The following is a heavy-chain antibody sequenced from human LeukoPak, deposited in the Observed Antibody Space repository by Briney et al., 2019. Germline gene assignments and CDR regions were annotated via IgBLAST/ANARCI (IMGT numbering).Heavy chain of an antibody. Sequence: GESLKISCKGSGYLFTSYWIGWVRQMPGEGLEWMGIIYPDDSDTKYSPSFRGQVIISSDKSISTAYLQWSGLKASDAAIYFCARRRGVNSFFFDYWGQGTLVTVSS. CDR2: IYPDDSDT. CDR1: GYLFTSYW. J-gene: IGHJ4*02. D-gene: IGHD4-23*01. V-gene: IGHV5-51*01. CDR3: ARRRGVNSFFFDY.